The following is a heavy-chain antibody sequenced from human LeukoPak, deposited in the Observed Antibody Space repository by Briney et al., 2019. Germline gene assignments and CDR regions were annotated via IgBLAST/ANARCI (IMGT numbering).Heavy chain of an antibody. CDR2: ISISGTTI. Sequence: GGSLRLSCVASGFTFSSHEFQWVRQAPGKGLEWVSYISISGTTIYYADSVRGRFTTSRDNAKNSLHLQMNSLRAEDTALYYCTRRIIYSGMDVWGHGTTVTVSS. CDR1: GFTFSSHE. CDR3: TRRIIYSGMDV. D-gene: IGHD2-21*01. V-gene: IGHV3-48*03. J-gene: IGHJ6*02.